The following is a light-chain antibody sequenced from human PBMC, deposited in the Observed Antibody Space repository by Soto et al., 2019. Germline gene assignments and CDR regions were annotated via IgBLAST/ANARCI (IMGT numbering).Light chain of an antibody. V-gene: IGKV1-5*03. CDR2: KAS. J-gene: IGKJ1*01. CDR3: QHYNSYSEA. CDR1: QTISSW. Sequence: DIQLTQSPSTLSGSVGDRVTITCRASQTISSWLAWYQQKPGKAPKLLIYKASTLKSGVPSRFSGSGSGTEFTLTNSSLQPDDFATYYSQHYNSYSEAFGQGTKVDIK.